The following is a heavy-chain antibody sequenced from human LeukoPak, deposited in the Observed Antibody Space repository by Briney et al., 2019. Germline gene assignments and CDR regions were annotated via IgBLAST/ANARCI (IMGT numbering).Heavy chain of an antibody. Sequence: SVKVSCKASGGTFSSYAISWVRQAPGQGFEWMGRIIPIFGIANYAQKFQGRVAITADKSTSTAYMELSSLRSEDTAVYYCAREGGILTGYYYYFDYWGQGTLVTVSS. CDR1: GGTFSSYA. CDR2: IIPIFGIA. CDR3: AREGGILTGYYYYFDY. J-gene: IGHJ4*02. V-gene: IGHV1-69*04. D-gene: IGHD3-9*01.